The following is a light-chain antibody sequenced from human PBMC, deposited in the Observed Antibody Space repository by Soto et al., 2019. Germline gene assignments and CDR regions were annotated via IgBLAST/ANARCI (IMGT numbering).Light chain of an antibody. Sequence: DIQMTQSPSTLAASIGDRVTITCRASQYMSDWLAWYQQKPGKVPKLLISKASYLESGLPLRFIGSGAGREFTLTISSLQPDDFATYYCQQYSSYPWTFGQGTKVECK. CDR3: QQYSSYPWT. V-gene: IGKV1-5*03. CDR1: QYMSDW. J-gene: IGKJ1*01. CDR2: KAS.